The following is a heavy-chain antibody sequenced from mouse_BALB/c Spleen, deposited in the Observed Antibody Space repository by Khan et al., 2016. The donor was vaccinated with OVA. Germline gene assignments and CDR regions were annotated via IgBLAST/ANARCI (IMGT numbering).Heavy chain of an antibody. Sequence: QVQLQQSGAELARPGASVKLSCKASGYTFTTYWMQWVKQRPGQGLEWIGTIYPGDGDARYTQNFKDKATLTADKSSSTAYMQLISLGTEVAAVDYCASYRDDYFDYWGQGTTLTVSS. CDR3: ASYRDDYFDY. V-gene: IGHV1-87*01. CDR2: IYPGDGDA. J-gene: IGHJ2*01. D-gene: IGHD2-14*01. CDR1: GYTFTTYW.